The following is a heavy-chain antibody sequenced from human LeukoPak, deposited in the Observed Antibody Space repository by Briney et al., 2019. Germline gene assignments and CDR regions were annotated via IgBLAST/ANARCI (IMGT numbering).Heavy chain of an antibody. V-gene: IGHV3-48*01. D-gene: IGHD2-2*01. CDR3: AREGAPFIVVVPAAKYYYYGMDV. Sequence: PGGSLRLSCAASGFTFSSYSMNWVRQAPGKGLEWVSYISSSSSTIYYADSVKGRFTISRDNAKNSLYLQMNSLRAEDTAVYYCAREGAPFIVVVPAAKYYYYGMDVWGQGTTVTVSS. CDR1: GFTFSSYS. J-gene: IGHJ6*02. CDR2: ISSSSSTI.